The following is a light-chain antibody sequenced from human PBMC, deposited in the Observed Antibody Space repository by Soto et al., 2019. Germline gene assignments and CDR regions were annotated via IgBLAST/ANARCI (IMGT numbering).Light chain of an antibody. J-gene: IGLJ1*01. CDR3: QVWDIMTDNYV. V-gene: IGLV3-21*04. CDR2: YDS. Sequence: SYELTQSPSVSVAPEKTATLTCGGNKIGNKRVHWYRQKPGQAPVLLISYDSDRPSGIPERFSGSNSGNTATLTISRVEAGDEADYYCQVWDIMTDNYVFGSGTKLTVL. CDR1: KIGNKR.